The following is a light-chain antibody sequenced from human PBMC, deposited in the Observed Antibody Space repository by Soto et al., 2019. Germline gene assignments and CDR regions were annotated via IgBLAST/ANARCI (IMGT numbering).Light chain of an antibody. CDR2: KVS. V-gene: IGKV2-30*01. CDR1: QSLVSSDGNTF. J-gene: IGKJ1*01. Sequence: DVVLTQSPLSLPVTLGQPASISCRSSQSLVSSDGNTFLNWFQQRPGQSPRRLIYKVSNRDSGVPGRFSGSGSGTDFTLKISRVEAEDVGVYYCMQGTHWPWTFGQGTKVEIK. CDR3: MQGTHWPWT.